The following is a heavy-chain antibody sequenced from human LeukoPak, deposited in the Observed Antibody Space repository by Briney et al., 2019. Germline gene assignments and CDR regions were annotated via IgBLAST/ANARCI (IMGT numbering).Heavy chain of an antibody. CDR1: GFIFSSYA. V-gene: IGHV3-23*01. Sequence: PGGSLRLSCAASGFIFSSYAMSWVRQAPGKGLEWVSAISGSAYSTYYADSVKGRFTISRYNSKNTLYLQMNSLRAEDTALYYCAKETVAAPPIDYWGQGTLVTVSS. J-gene: IGHJ4*02. CDR3: AKETVAAPPIDY. CDR2: ISGSAYST. D-gene: IGHD6-19*01.